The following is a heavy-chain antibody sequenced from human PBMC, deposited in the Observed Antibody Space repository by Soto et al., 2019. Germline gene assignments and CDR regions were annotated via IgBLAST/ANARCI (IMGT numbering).Heavy chain of an antibody. CDR1: GASTNTYY. Sequence: SQTLSLTCNVSGASTNTYYWSWIRQPPQKGVECIRNICHAGNTNYYPSIKRLITITIDASNKLFSLRLSSETAADTAFYDCARVRNNRYFDYWGQGIRVTVSS. V-gene: IGHV4-59*13. J-gene: IGHJ4*02. CDR3: ARVRNNRYFDY. CDR2: ICHAGNT.